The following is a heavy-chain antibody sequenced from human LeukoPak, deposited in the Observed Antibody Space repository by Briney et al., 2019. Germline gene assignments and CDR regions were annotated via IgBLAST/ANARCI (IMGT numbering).Heavy chain of an antibody. V-gene: IGHV4-30-2*01. CDR1: GGSISSGGYS. CDR3: ARTYYYDSSGWNWFDP. CDR2: IYHSGST. D-gene: IGHD3-22*01. Sequence: PSQTLSLTCAVSGGSISSGGYSWSWIRQPPGKGLEWIGYIYHSGSTYYNSSLKSRVTISVDRSKNQFSLKLSSVTAADTAVYYCARTYYYDSSGWNWFDPWGQGTLVTVSS. J-gene: IGHJ5*02.